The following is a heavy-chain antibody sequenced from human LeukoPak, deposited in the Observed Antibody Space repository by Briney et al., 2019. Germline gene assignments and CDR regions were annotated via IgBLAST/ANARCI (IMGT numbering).Heavy chain of an antibody. Sequence: GGFLRLSCAASGFTFDDYAMHWVRQAPGKGLEWVSGISWNSDSIGYADSVKGRFTISRDNAKNSLYLQMNSLRAEDTALYYCAKARSYSSSWYLFDYWGQGTLVTVSS. J-gene: IGHJ4*02. CDR2: ISWNSDSI. V-gene: IGHV3-9*01. CDR1: GFTFDDYA. D-gene: IGHD6-13*01. CDR3: AKARSYSSSWYLFDY.